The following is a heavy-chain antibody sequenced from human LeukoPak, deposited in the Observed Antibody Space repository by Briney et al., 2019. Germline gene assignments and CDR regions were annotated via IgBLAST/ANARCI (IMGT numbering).Heavy chain of an antibody. J-gene: IGHJ6*03. CDR3: ASPAIEVPTYYDYYYYMDV. CDR2: IIPIFGTA. D-gene: IGHD5-24*01. V-gene: IGHV1-69*13. CDR1: GDTLSSYA. Sequence: SVKVSCKASGDTLSSYAISWVRQAPGQGLECMGGIIPIFGTASYAQKFQGRVTITADESTSTAYMELSSLRPEDTAVYYCASPAIEVPTYYDYYYYMDVRGKGTTATVCS.